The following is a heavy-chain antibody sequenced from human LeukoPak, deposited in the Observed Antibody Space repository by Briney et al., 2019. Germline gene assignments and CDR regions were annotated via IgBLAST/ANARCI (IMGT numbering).Heavy chain of an antibody. CDR2: IKQDGSEK. D-gene: IGHD3-22*01. Sequence: GGSLRLSCAASGFTFSSYWMSWVRQAPGKGLEWVANIKQDGSEKYYVDSVKGRFTISRDNAKNSLYLQMNSLRAEDTAVYYCARDRNYYYEIGFDYYYMDVWGKGTTVTVSS. J-gene: IGHJ6*03. CDR3: ARDRNYYYEIGFDYYYMDV. V-gene: IGHV3-7*01. CDR1: GFTFSSYW.